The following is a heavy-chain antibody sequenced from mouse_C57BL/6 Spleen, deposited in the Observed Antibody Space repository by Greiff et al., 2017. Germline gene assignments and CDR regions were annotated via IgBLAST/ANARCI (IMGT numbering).Heavy chain of an antibody. CDR3: ARDDGYYEGAMDY. J-gene: IGHJ4*01. V-gene: IGHV7-1*01. Sequence: EVKVVESGGGLVQSGRSLRLSCATSGFTFSDFYMEWVRQAPGKGLEWIAASRNKANDYTTEYSASVKGRFIVSRDTSQSILYLQMNALRAEDTAIYYCARDDGYYEGAMDYWGQGTSVTVSS. CDR2: SRNKANDYTT. CDR1: GFTFSDFY. D-gene: IGHD2-3*01.